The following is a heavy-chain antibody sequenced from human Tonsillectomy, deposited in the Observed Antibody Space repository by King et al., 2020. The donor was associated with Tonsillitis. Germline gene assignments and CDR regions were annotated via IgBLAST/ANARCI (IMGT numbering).Heavy chain of an antibody. D-gene: IGHD6-13*01. Sequence: VQLQQWGAGLLKPSETLSLTCAVYGGSFSGYYWSWIRQPPGKGLEWIGEINHSGSTNYNPSLKSRVTISVDTSKNQFSLKLSSVTAADTAVYYCARVDLAAAGTGNWFDPWGQGTLVTVSS. CDR2: INHSGST. CDR3: ARVDLAAAGTGNWFDP. J-gene: IGHJ5*02. CDR1: GGSFSGYY. V-gene: IGHV4-34*01.